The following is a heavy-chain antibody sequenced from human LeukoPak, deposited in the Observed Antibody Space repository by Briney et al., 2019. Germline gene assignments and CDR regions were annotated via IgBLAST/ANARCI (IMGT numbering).Heavy chain of an antibody. CDR1: GGSFSGYY. D-gene: IGHD3-16*01. V-gene: IGHV4-34*01. CDR2: INHSGST. CDR3: ARAQPTASRLANLGY. J-gene: IGHJ4*02. Sequence: PSETLSLTSAVYGGSFSGYYWSWIRQPPGKGLEWIGEINHSGSTNYNPSLKSRVTISVDTSKSQFSLKLSSVTAADTAVYYCARAQPTASRLANLGYWGQGTLVTVSS.